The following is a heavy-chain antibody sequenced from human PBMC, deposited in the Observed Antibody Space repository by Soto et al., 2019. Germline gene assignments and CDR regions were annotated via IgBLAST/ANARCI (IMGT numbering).Heavy chain of an antibody. J-gene: IGHJ6*02. CDR1: GYTFTGYY. D-gene: IGHD3-10*01. V-gene: IGHV1-2*02. Sequence: ASVKVSCKASGYTFTGYYMHWVRQAPRQGLEWMGWINPNSGGTNYAQKFQGRVTMTRDTSISTAYMELSRLRSDDTAVYYCARDELTYYYYGMDVWGQGTTVTVSS. CDR3: ARDELTYYYYGMDV. CDR2: INPNSGGT.